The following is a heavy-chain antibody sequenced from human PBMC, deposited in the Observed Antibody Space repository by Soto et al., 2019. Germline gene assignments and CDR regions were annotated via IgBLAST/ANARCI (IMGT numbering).Heavy chain of an antibody. CDR3: VRGRRTVHY. CDR2: IYYSGST. V-gene: IGHV4-59*01. CDR1: GGSISTYH. J-gene: IGHJ4*02. D-gene: IGHD4-17*01. Sequence: QVQLQESGPGLVKPSETLSLTCTVSGGSISTYHWSWIRQPPGKGLEWIGYIYYSGSTNYNPSLKSRVTISVDTSKSLFSLKLTSVTAADTAVYYCVRGRRTVHYWGQGTLVTVSS.